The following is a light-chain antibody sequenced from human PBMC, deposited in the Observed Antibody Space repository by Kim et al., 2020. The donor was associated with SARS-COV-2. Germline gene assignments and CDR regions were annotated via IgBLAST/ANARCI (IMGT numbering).Light chain of an antibody. J-gene: IGKJ1*01. CDR3: LQHHSHHWT. CDR1: QGVGSD. V-gene: IGKV1-17*03. Sequence: DIQMTQSPSDMSASVGDRVTITCRASQGVGSDLAWFQQKPGKVPKCLIYGISSLRSGVPLRFSGSGSGTEFTLTISSLQPEDFATYVCLQHHSHHWTFGPGTKVDIK. CDR2: GIS.